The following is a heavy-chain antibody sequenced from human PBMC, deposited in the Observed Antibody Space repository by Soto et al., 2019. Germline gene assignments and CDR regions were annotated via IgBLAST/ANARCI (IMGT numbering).Heavy chain of an antibody. Sequence: ASVKVSWKASGYTFTRSGISWVRQAPGQGLEWMGWISTYNGDTNYAQTFQGRVTMTTDTSTSTVHMEVRSLRSDDTAVYYCAREGVAPYYYYGMDVWGQGTPVTV. CDR2: ISTYNGDT. V-gene: IGHV1-18*01. CDR1: GYTFTRSG. J-gene: IGHJ6*02. D-gene: IGHD5-12*01. CDR3: AREGVAPYYYYGMDV.